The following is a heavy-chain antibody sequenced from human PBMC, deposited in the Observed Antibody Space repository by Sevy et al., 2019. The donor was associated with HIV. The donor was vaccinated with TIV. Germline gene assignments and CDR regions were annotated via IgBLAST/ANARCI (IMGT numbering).Heavy chain of an antibody. D-gene: IGHD3-3*01. CDR2: ISSSSSYI. Sequence: GGSLRLSCAASGFTFSSYSMNWVRQAPGKGLEWVSSISSSSSYIYYADSVKGRFTISRDNAKSSLYLQMNSLRAEDTAVYYCARVFRGVTLDYWGQGTLVTVSS. J-gene: IGHJ4*02. CDR1: GFTFSSYS. CDR3: ARVFRGVTLDY. V-gene: IGHV3-21*01.